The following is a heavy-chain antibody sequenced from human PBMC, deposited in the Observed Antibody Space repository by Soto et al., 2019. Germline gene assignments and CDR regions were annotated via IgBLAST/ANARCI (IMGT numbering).Heavy chain of an antibody. CDR3: AKVAVRTYYYDLCFQH. D-gene: IGHD3-22*01. J-gene: IGHJ1*01. V-gene: IGHV3-23*01. CDR2: ISGSGGST. CDR1: GFTFSSYA. Sequence: PGGSLRLSCAASGFTFSSYAMSWVRQAPGKGLEWVSAISGSGGSTYYADSVKGRFTISRDNSKNTLYLQMNSLRAEDTAVYYCAKVAVRTYYYDLCFQHWGQGTLVTVSS.